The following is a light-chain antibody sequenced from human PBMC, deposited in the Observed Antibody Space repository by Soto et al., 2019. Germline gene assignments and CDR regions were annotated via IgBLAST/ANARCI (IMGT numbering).Light chain of an antibody. CDR2: SNN. CDR1: SSNIGSNT. J-gene: IGLJ1*01. V-gene: IGLV1-44*01. CDR3: QSYESSSLSGFV. Sequence: QSVLTQPPSASGTPGQRVTISCSGSSSNIGSNTVNWYQQLPGTAPKLLIYSNNQRPSGVPDRFSGSKSGTSASLAISGLQSDDAADYYCQSYESSSLSGFVFGSGTKVTVL.